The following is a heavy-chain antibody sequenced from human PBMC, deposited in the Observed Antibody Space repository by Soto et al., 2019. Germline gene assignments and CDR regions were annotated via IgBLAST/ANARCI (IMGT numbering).Heavy chain of an antibody. D-gene: IGHD4-17*01. CDR3: ARVYGYYYGMDV. CDR1: GYTFTSYA. Sequence: ASVKVSCKASGYTFTSYAISWVRQAPGQGLEWMGWINIYNGNTKYAQKFQGGVTMTRDTSTSTVYMELSSLRSEDTAVYYCARVYGYYYGMDVWGQGTTVTVSS. V-gene: IGHV1-18*01. CDR2: INIYNGNT. J-gene: IGHJ6*02.